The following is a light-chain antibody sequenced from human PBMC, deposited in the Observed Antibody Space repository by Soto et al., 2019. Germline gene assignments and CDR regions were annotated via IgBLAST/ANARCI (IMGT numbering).Light chain of an antibody. Sequence: DIQLTQSPSFLSASVGDRVTISCRASQGITDFLAWYQQKPGKAPKLLIYTASTLQSGVPSRFSGSASGTEFTLALSSVQPEDFATYYCQQFNVYPLTFGGGTMLEIK. J-gene: IGKJ4*01. V-gene: IGKV1-9*01. CDR1: QGITDF. CDR2: TAS. CDR3: QQFNVYPLT.